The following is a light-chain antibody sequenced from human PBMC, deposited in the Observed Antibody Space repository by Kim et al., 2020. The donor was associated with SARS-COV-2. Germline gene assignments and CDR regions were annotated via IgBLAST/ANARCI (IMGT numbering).Light chain of an antibody. V-gene: IGLV3-1*01. Sequence: PGQTPSITCSGDKLVDKYACWYQQKPGQSPVLVIYQDSKRPSGIPERFSGSNSGNTATLTISGTQAMDEADYYCQAWDSSTAEVFGTGTKVTVL. CDR2: QDS. J-gene: IGLJ1*01. CDR1: KLVDKY. CDR3: QAWDSSTAEV.